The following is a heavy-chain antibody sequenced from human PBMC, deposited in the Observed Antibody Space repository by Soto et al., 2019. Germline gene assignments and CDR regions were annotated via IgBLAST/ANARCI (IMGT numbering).Heavy chain of an antibody. CDR3: ANYNWNYPRRDSNWLPP. D-gene: IGHD1-7*01. J-gene: IGHJ5*02. CDR2: MNPNSGNT. V-gene: IGHV1-8*01. CDR1: GYTFTNYD. Sequence: QVQLVQSGAEVKKPGASVKVSCKASGYTFTNYDINWVRQAAGQGLEWVGWMNPNSGNTGYAQKFQGGDTRTRSTSINTPKKDLSGLGSEDTAVYYCANYNWNYPRRDSNWLPPWGQGTLVTLSS.